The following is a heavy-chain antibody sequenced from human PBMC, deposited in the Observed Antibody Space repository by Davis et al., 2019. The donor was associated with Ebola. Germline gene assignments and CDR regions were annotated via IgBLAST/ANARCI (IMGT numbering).Heavy chain of an antibody. V-gene: IGHV4-39*01. CDR1: GGSISSSSYY. CDR3: ARQVELNWFDP. D-gene: IGHD1-1*01. Sequence: MPSETLSLTCTVSGGSISSSSYYWGWIRQPPGKGLEWIGTIYYSGSTYYNPSLQSRVTISADMSKNQFSLKLSSVTAADTAVYYCARQVELNWFDPWGQGTLVTVSS. CDR2: IYYSGST. J-gene: IGHJ5*02.